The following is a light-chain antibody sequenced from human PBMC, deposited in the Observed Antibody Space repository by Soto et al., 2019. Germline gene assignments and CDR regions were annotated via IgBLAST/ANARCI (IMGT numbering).Light chain of an antibody. CDR2: GAS. CDR3: QQYGSSGT. Sequence: EIVLTQSPGTPALFPREKTNPLLRASQSVSNYYLAWYQKHAGQAPRLLIYGASNRATSIPDWFSGSWSGTVFLLTIRRLAPEDFAVYYCQQYGSSGTFGQGTKVDIK. V-gene: IGKV3-20*01. J-gene: IGKJ1*01. CDR1: QSVSNYY.